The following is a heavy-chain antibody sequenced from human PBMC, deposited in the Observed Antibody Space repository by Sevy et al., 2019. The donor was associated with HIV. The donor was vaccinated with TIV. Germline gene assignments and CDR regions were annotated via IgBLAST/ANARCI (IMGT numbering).Heavy chain of an antibody. D-gene: IGHD3-3*01. V-gene: IGHV3-74*01. CDR1: GFTFSSYW. Sequence: GGSLRLSCAASGFTFSSYWMHWVRQAPGKGLVWVSRINSDGSSTNYADSVKGRFTISRDNAKNTLYLQMNSLRAEDMAVYFCARSYDFWSGYNPDYWGQGTLVTVSS. CDR3: ARSYDFWSGYNPDY. J-gene: IGHJ4*02. CDR2: INSDGSST.